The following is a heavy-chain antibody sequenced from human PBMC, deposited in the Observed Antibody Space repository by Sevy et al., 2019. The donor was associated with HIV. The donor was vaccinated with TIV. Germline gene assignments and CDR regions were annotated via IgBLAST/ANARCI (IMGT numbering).Heavy chain of an antibody. J-gene: IGHJ4*02. CDR2: ISFSGSKT. Sequence: GGSLRLSCAAAGFNFNNYAMTWVRQAPGKGLEWVSGISFSGSKTYYAESVKGRFSIFIDPSKNTPYLQMNNVRVEDTAVYFCAKTPFMDFWNDYYSFYFDFWGQGTLVTVSS. CDR3: AKTPFMDFWNDYYSFYFDF. D-gene: IGHD3-3*01. V-gene: IGHV3-23*01. CDR1: GFNFNNYA.